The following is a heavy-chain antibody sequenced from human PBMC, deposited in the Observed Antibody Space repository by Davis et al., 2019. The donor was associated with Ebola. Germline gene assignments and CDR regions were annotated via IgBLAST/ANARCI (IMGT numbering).Heavy chain of an antibody. V-gene: IGHV3-23*01. J-gene: IGHJ4*02. CDR1: GFTFGNYV. Sequence: GESLKISCAASGFTFGNYVMSWVRQAPGKGLEWVSAISGSGGSTYYADSVKGRFTISRDNSKNTLYLQMNSLRAEDTAVYYCAKDLRARIVGATNDYWGQGTLVTVSS. CDR3: AKDLRARIVGATNDY. D-gene: IGHD1-26*01. CDR2: ISGSGGST.